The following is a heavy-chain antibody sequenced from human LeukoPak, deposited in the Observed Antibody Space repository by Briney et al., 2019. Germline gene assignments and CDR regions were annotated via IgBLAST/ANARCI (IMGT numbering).Heavy chain of an antibody. V-gene: IGHV3-21*01. CDR1: GFTFSSYS. J-gene: IGHJ4*02. CDR3: AKDLQRGGITGTLLVDY. D-gene: IGHD1-20*01. CDR2: ISSDSSNI. Sequence: GGSLRLSCAASGFTFSSYSMNWVRQAPGKGLEWVSCISSDSSNIFYADSFKGRFTISRDNAQNSLYLQMNSLRVEDTAVYYCAKDLQRGGITGTLLVDYWGQGTLVTVSS.